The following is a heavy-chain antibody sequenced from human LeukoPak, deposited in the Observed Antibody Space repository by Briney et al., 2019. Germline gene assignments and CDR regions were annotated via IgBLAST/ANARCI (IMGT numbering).Heavy chain of an antibody. J-gene: IGHJ4*02. D-gene: IGHD3-10*01. V-gene: IGHV3-30-3*01. CDR3: ARELINHRGDSDY. Sequence: GGSLRLSCAASGFTFSSYAMHWVRQAPGKGLEWVAVISYDGSNKYYADSVKGRFTISRDNSKNTLYLQMNSLRAEDTAVYYCARELINHRGDSDYWGQGTPVTVSS. CDR2: ISYDGSNK. CDR1: GFTFSSYA.